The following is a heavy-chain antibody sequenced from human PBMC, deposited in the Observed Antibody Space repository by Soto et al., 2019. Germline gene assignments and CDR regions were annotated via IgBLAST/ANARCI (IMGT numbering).Heavy chain of an antibody. Sequence: GSLRLSCAASGFTFSSYAMHWVRQAPGKGLEWVAVISYDGSNKYYADSVKGRFTISRDNSKTTLYLQMNSLRAEDTAVYYCARVARYYDSSGSDYWGQGTLVTISS. CDR1: GFTFSSYA. J-gene: IGHJ4*02. D-gene: IGHD3-22*01. V-gene: IGHV3-30-3*01. CDR3: ARVARYYDSSGSDY. CDR2: ISYDGSNK.